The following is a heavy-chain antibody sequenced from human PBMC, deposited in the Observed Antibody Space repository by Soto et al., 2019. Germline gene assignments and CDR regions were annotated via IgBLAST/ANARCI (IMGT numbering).Heavy chain of an antibody. CDR3: APRSGTYGPSDWFDA. Sequence: GGSLRLSCAASGFAFRNYAMTWVRQAPGKGLEWVSAIGGSGSSTYYADFAMGRFTISRDNSKNTLYLQMNSLRAEDTAVYYCAPRSGTYGPSDWFDAWGQGTLVTVSS. J-gene: IGHJ5*02. D-gene: IGHD3-10*01. V-gene: IGHV3-23*01. CDR2: IGGSGSST. CDR1: GFAFRNYA.